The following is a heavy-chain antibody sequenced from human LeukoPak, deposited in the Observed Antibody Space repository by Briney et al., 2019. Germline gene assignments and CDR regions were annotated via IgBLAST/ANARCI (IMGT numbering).Heavy chain of an antibody. V-gene: IGHV1-69*05. D-gene: IGHD3-10*01. Sequence: ASVKVSCKASGVTFSSYAISWVRQAPGQGLEWMGGIISIFGTANYAQKFQGRGTITRDESTSTAYMALSSLRSEDTAVYYCARMSVRGVIDGWAYPQHNAFDIWGQGTMVTVSS. CDR3: ARMSVRGVIDGWAYPQHNAFDI. J-gene: IGHJ3*02. CDR2: IISIFGTA. CDR1: GVTFSSYA.